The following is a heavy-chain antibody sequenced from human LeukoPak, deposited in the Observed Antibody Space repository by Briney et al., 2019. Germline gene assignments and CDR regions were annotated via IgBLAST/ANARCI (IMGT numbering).Heavy chain of an antibody. CDR2: TNTDGSST. J-gene: IGHJ5*02. CDR1: GFTFSSYW. D-gene: IGHD3-3*01. Sequence: PRGALRLSCAAPGFTFSSYWMHWVRHAPRKRLVWVSRTNTDGSSTSYADSVKGRFTISRDNAKNTLYLQMNSLRAEDTAVYYCARAGPFTIFGVVTAFDPWGQGTLVTVSS. V-gene: IGHV3-74*01. CDR3: ARAGPFTIFGVVTAFDP.